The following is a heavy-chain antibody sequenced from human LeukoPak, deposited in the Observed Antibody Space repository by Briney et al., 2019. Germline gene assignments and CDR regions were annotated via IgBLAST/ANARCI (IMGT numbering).Heavy chain of an antibody. D-gene: IGHD2-2*01. Sequence: PGGSLRLSCAASGFTFSSYGMHWVRQAPGKGLEWVAFIRYDGSNKYYADSVKGRFTISRDNSKNTLYLQMNSLRAEGTAVYYCAKGGGDIVVVPAARENYFDYWGQGTLVTVSS. CDR1: GFTFSSYG. CDR3: AKGGGDIVVVPAARENYFDY. J-gene: IGHJ4*02. CDR2: IRYDGSNK. V-gene: IGHV3-30*02.